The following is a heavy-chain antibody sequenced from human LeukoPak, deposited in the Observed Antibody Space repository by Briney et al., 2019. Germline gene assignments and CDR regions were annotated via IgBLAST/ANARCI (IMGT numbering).Heavy chain of an antibody. CDR1: GFTFSSYG. Sequence: GALRLSCAASGFTFSSYGMHWVRQAPGKGLEWVAFIRYDGSNKYYADSVKGRFTISRDNSNNTLYLEMNSLSTEDTAVYYCAKDYYYDSSSYFDYWGQGTLVTVSS. D-gene: IGHD3-22*01. CDR3: AKDYYYDSSSYFDY. V-gene: IGHV3-30*02. CDR2: IRYDGSNK. J-gene: IGHJ4*02.